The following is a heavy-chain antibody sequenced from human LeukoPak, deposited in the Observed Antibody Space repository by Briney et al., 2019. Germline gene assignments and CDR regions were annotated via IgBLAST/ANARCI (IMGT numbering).Heavy chain of an antibody. CDR2: IKSDGITI. CDR1: GFTFSNYM. CDR3: LRDLDWSLDQ. Sequence: GGSLRLSCAASGFTFSNYMMHWVRQAPGKGLVWVSRIKSDGITITYADSVKGRFTISRDNAKNTLYLQMNSLRAEDTAVYYCLRDLDWSLDQWGQGTLVTVSS. J-gene: IGHJ4*02. V-gene: IGHV3-74*01. D-gene: IGHD3-9*01.